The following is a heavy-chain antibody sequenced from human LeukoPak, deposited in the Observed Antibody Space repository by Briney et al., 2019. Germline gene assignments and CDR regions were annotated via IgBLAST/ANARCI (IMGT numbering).Heavy chain of an antibody. CDR2: ISAYSANT. CDR3: ARYSRIGPYYYDSSPRFDL. J-gene: IGHJ2*01. V-gene: IGHV1-18*01. D-gene: IGHD3-22*01. Sequence: ASVKVSCMASGYTFTTYGISWVRQAPGQGREWMGWISAYSANTNYAQKLQGRVTMSTDTSTSTDYMELRRLRSDDTAVYYCARYSRIGPYYYDSSPRFDLWGRGTLVTVSS. CDR1: GYTFTTYG.